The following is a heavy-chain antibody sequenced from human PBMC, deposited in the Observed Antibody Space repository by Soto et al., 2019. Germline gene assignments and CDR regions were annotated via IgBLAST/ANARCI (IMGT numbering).Heavy chain of an antibody. D-gene: IGHD5-18*01. CDR3: ARGRSHTYTAMAPRFDY. CDR2: INHSGST. Sequence: PSETLSLTCAVYGGSFSGYYWSWIRQPPGKGLEWIGEINHSGSTNYNPSLKSRVTISVDTSKNQFSLKLSSVTAADTAVYYCARGRSHTYTAMAPRFDYCGQGTLVTVSS. V-gene: IGHV4-34*01. CDR1: GGSFSGYY. J-gene: IGHJ4*02.